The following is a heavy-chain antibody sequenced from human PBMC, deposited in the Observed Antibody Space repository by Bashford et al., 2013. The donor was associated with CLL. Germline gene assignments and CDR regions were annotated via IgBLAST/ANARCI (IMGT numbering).Heavy chain of an antibody. CDR3: ARVIPDDIVVVPAAIYYYGMDV. CDR2: IIPIFGTA. D-gene: IGHD2-2*01. V-gene: IGHV1-69*13. CDR1: EAPSAAML. J-gene: IGHJ6*02. Sequence: SVKVSCKGFLEAPSAAMLSAGVRQAPGQGGLSGWEGIIPIFGTANYAQKFQGRVTITADESTSTAYMELSSLRSEDTAVYYCARVIPDDIVVVPAAIYYYGMDVWGPRDPRSPRLL.